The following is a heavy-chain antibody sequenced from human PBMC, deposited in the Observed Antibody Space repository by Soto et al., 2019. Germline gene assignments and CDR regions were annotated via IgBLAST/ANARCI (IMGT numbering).Heavy chain of an antibody. CDR2: ISAYNGNT. CDR3: ARVPIDYYYGSGDFDY. CDR1: GYTFTSYG. Sequence: ASVKVSCKASGYTFTSYGISWVRQAPGQGLEWMGWISAYNGNTNYAQKLQGRVTMTTDTSTSTAYMELRSLRSDDTAVYYCARVPIDYYYGSGDFDYWGQGTLVTVSS. J-gene: IGHJ4*02. D-gene: IGHD3-10*01. V-gene: IGHV1-18*01.